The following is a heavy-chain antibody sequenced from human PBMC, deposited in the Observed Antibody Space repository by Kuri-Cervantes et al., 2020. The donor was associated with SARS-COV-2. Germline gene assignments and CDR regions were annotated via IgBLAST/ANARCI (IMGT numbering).Heavy chain of an antibody. CDR1: GGTFSGYY. D-gene: IGHD3-22*01. Sequence: SETLSLTCAVYGGTFSGYYWSWIRQPPGKGLEWIGEINHSGSTNYNPSLKSRVSISLDRSKNQFSLKLSSVTAADTAMYYCARDEVDSSGYQPDGAFVIWGQGTMVTVSS. V-gene: IGHV4-34*09. CDR3: ARDEVDSSGYQPDGAFVI. J-gene: IGHJ3*02. CDR2: INHSGST.